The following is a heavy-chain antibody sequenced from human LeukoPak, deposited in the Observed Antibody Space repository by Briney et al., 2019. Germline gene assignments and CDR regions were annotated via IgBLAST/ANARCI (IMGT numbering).Heavy chain of an antibody. CDR3: ARSTARTMVSIYYYYMDV. CDR1: GGTFSSYA. D-gene: IGHD3-3*01. Sequence: GSSVKVSCKASGGTFSSYAISWVRQAPGQGLEWIGGIIPIFGTANYAQKFQGRVTITTDESTSTAYMELSSLRSEDTAVYYCARSTARTMVSIYYYYMDVWGKGTTVTVSS. J-gene: IGHJ6*03. CDR2: IIPIFGTA. V-gene: IGHV1-69*05.